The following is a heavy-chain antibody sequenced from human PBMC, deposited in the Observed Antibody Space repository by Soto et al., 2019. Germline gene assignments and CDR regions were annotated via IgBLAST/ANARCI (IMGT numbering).Heavy chain of an antibody. Sequence: QVQFVQSGAEVKKPGASVRLSCKPSGYTLPNYSIQWVRQAAGQGLQWLGWINPGTGYTESSQRFQGRLTLTMDNYETTFYMDLTSLTSEDTAVYFCTRDLNGGNPFDYWGQGTLVTVSS. V-gene: IGHV1-3*01. CDR1: GYTLPNYS. J-gene: IGHJ4*02. CDR3: TRDLNGGNPFDY. D-gene: IGHD2-8*01. CDR2: INPGTGYT.